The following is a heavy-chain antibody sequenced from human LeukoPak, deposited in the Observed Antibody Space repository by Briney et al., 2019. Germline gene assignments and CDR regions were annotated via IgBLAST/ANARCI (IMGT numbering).Heavy chain of an antibody. V-gene: IGHV3-23*01. CDR1: RFTFSSYA. D-gene: IGHD2-15*01. Sequence: GGSLRLSCAASRFTFSSYAMSWVRQAPGKGLEWVSAISGSGGSTYYADSVKGRFTISRDNSKNTLYLQMNSLRAEDTAVYYCARDPNVVIVSASCFDYWGQGTLVTVSS. J-gene: IGHJ4*02. CDR2: ISGSGGST. CDR3: ARDPNVVIVSASCFDY.